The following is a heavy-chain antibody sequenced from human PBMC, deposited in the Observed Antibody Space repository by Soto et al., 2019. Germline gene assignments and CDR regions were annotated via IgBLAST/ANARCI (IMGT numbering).Heavy chain of an antibody. Sequence: LIRSCSSAGFIFSCSARSWVRQAPGKGLEWVSSINYNGVGTYYADSVKGRFTISRDNSKNTLYLQMNSLRAEDKAVYYCATDYGGKTDWGQGTLVTVSS. CDR1: GFIFSCSA. CDR2: INYNGVGT. D-gene: IGHD2-15*01. V-gene: IGHV3-23*01. J-gene: IGHJ4*02. CDR3: ATDYGGKTD.